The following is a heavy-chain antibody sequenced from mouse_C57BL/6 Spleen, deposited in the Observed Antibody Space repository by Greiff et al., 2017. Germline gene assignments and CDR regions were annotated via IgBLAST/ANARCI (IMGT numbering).Heavy chain of an antibody. V-gene: IGHV1-18*01. CDR3: ARRRYYRPYNAMYY. J-gene: IGHJ4*01. CDR1: GYTFTDYN. CDR2: INPNNGGT. Sequence: EVQLQQSGPELVKPGASVKIPCKASGYTFTDYNMDWVKQSHGKSLEWIGDINPNNGGTIYNQKFKGKATLTVDKSSSTAYMELRSLTSEDTAVYCCARRRYYRPYNAMYYWGQGTSVTVSS. D-gene: IGHD2-1*01.